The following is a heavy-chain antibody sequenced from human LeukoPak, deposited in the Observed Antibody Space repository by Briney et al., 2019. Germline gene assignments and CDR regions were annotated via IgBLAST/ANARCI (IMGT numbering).Heavy chain of an antibody. J-gene: IGHJ6*03. CDR2: ISFGGGST. D-gene: IGHD2-15*01. Sequence: PGGSLRLSCAASGFTFTSYAMTWVRQAPGKGLEWVSAISFGGGSTYYADSVKGRFTISRDNSKNTLYLQMNSLRAEDTAIYYCSKDGLDCSGGSCYYYYYMDVWSKATTVTVS. V-gene: IGHV3-23*01. CDR3: SKDGLDCSGGSCYYYYYMDV. CDR1: GFTFTSYA.